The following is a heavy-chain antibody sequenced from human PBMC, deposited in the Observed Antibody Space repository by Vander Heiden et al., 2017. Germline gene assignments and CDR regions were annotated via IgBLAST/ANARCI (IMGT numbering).Heavy chain of an antibody. CDR2: INPNWGGT. V-gene: IGHV1-2*02. CDR1: GYTFTCYY. D-gene: IGHD3-22*01. J-gene: IGHJ4*02. CDR3: AREDDSSGDTGYY. Sequence: QVQLVLSGAEVKKPGASVMVSCKASGYTFTCYYLHWVRQAPGQGLGWMGWINPNWGGTHYAQQFQGRVTMTRDTSISTAYMELSRLRSDDTAVYYCAREDDSSGDTGYYWGQGNLVTVSS.